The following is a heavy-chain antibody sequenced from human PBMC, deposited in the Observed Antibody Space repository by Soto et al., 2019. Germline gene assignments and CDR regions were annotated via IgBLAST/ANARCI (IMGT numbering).Heavy chain of an antibody. CDR2: IYDSGST. V-gene: IGHV4-59*01. CDR3: ARSGYYYDSSGYYSYYFDY. D-gene: IGHD3-22*01. Sequence: SETLSLTCTVSGGSISSYYWNWIRQPPGKGLEWIGYIYDSGSTNYNPSLKSRVTISVDTSKNQFSLRLSSVTAADTAVYYCARSGYYYDSSGYYSYYFDYWGQGTLVTVSS. CDR1: GGSISSYY. J-gene: IGHJ4*02.